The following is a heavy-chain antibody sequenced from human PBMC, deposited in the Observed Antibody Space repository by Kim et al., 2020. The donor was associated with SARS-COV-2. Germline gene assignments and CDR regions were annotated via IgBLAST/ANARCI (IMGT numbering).Heavy chain of an antibody. CDR2: IYYSGST. CDR3: ARNALAGSGWPFDP. V-gene: IGHV4-59*11. Sequence: SETLSLTCTVSGGSISNHYWSWIRQPPGKELEWIGYIYYSGSTDYNPSLKSRVTISIDTSRTQFSLQLISVTAADTAAYYCARNALAGSGWPFDPWCHGT. CDR1: GGSISNHY. D-gene: IGHD6-19*01. J-gene: IGHJ5*02.